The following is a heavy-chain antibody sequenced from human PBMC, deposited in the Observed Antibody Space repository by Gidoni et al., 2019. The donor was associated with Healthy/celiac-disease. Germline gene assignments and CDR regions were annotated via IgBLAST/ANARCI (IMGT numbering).Heavy chain of an antibody. Sequence: QVQLLQSGAEVKKPGSSVKVSCKAAGGTFSSYAISWVRLAPGQGFEWMGGIIPIFGTANYAQKCQGRVTITADESTSTAYMELSSLRSEDTAVYYCARVCSSTSCHWGMDVWGQGTTVTVSS. CDR2: IIPIFGTA. J-gene: IGHJ6*02. V-gene: IGHV1-69*01. CDR1: GGTFSSYA. D-gene: IGHD2-2*01. CDR3: ARVCSSTSCHWGMDV.